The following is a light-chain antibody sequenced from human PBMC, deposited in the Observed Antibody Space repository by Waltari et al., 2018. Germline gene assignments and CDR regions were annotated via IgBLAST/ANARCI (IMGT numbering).Light chain of an antibody. V-gene: IGLV2-23*01. J-gene: IGLJ2*01. CDR3: SSNAGSPLV. CDR1: GSDVGSYNV. Sequence: QSALTQPVSVSGSLGQSITITCTGVGSDVGSYNVVSWYQQHPGKAPKLIIYEGTKRPSGVFNRFSGSKSGNTASLTISGLQAEDEADYSCSSNAGSPLVFGGGTKLTVL. CDR2: EGT.